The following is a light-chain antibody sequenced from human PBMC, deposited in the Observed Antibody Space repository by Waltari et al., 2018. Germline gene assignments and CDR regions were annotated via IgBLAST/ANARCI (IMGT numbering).Light chain of an antibody. J-gene: IGKJ4*01. CDR3: QQSYRAPLT. Sequence: DIQMTQSPSSLSASVGDRVTITCRASEDLNKYLNWYQQKPGKAPRLLIPATSTLRSGVPSRCSGSSAGTDFSLTISSLQAEDFAIYYCQQSYRAPLTFGGGTKVEI. V-gene: IGKV1-39*01. CDR2: ATS. CDR1: EDLNKY.